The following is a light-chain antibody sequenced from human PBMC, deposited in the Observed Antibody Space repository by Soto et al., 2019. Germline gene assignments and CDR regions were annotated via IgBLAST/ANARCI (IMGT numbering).Light chain of an antibody. J-gene: IGKJ3*01. CDR3: QHYNSYPLT. V-gene: IGKV1-5*03. Sequence: DIQVTQSPSTLSASVGDRVTITCRASQSISSWLAWYQQKPGKAPKLLIYKASSLESGVPSRFSGSGSGTVFTLTISSLQPDDFATYYCQHYNSYPLTFGPGTKVDIK. CDR1: QSISSW. CDR2: KAS.